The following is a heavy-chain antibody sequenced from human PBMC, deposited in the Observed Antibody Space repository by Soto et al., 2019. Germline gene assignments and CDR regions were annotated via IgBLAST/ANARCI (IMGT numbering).Heavy chain of an antibody. D-gene: IGHD2-21*02. J-gene: IGHJ4*02. Sequence: ASVKVSCKASGYTFTSYYMHWVRQAPGQGLEWMGIINPSGGSTSYAQKFQGRVTMTRDTSTSTVYMELSSLRSEDTAVYYCASSESRYCGGDCYQFDYWGQGTLVTVSS. CDR3: ASSESRYCGGDCYQFDY. CDR1: GYTFTSYY. CDR2: INPSGGST. V-gene: IGHV1-46*01.